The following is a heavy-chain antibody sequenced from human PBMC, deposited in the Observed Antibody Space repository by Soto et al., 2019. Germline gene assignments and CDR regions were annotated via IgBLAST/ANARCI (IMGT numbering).Heavy chain of an antibody. CDR3: ARHPSDFWFDP. Sequence: QLQLQESGPGLVKPSETLSLTCSVSGGSISSSSYFWGWIRQPPGKGLEWIGSIYYSGSTYYNPSPKSRVTVSVDTSKNPFSLKLSSVTPADTAVYYCARHPSDFWFDPWGQGTLVTVSS. CDR2: IYYSGST. V-gene: IGHV4-39*01. J-gene: IGHJ5*02. CDR1: GGSISSSSYF. D-gene: IGHD2-21*02.